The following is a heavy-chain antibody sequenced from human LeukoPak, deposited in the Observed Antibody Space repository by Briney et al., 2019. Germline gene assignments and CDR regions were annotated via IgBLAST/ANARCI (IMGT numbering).Heavy chain of an antibody. Sequence: SETLSLTCTVSGGSISSYYWSWIRQPPGKGLEWIGYIYYSGSTNYNPSLKSRVTISVDTSKNQFSLKLSSVTAADTAVYYCARGFGYGPDYWGQGTLVTVSS. J-gene: IGHJ4*02. CDR3: ARGFGYGPDY. CDR1: GGSISSYY. V-gene: IGHV4-59*12. CDR2: IYYSGST. D-gene: IGHD5-18*01.